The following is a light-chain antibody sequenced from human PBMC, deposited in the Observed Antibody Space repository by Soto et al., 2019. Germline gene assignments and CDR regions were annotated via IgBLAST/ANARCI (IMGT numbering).Light chain of an antibody. CDR1: QSVSSNS. CDR2: GAS. CDR3: HQYISTPWT. J-gene: IGKJ1*01. V-gene: IGKV3-20*01. Sequence: EIVLTQSPGTLSLSPGETASLSCRASQSVSSNSLAWYQQRPGQPPRLLIYGASTRATGISDRFSGGGSGSGTDFTLTISRLEPEDVAVYYCHQYISTPWTFGPGAKVEI.